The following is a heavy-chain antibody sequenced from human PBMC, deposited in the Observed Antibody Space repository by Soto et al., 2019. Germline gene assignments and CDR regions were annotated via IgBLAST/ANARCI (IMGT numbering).Heavy chain of an antibody. D-gene: IGHD6-19*01. V-gene: IGHV3-23*01. CDR1: ALTFTSYA. CDR3: AKQSPYSSGWYYFDY. J-gene: IGHJ4*02. Sequence: SLRLSCAASALTFTSYAMSWVRQAPGKGLEWVSAISGSGDSTYYADSVKGRITISRDNSKNTLHLQMNSLRAEDTAVYYCAKQSPYSSGWYYFDYWGQGTLVTVS. CDR2: ISGSGDST.